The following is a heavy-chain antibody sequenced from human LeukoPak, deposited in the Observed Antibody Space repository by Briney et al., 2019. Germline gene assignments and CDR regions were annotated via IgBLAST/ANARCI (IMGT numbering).Heavy chain of an antibody. V-gene: IGHV4-59*01. CDR2: IYYSGST. J-gene: IGHJ3*02. D-gene: IGHD2-21*02. CDR1: GGSISSYY. Sequence: PSETLSFTCTVSGGSISSYYWSWIRQPPGKGLEWIGYIYYSGSTNYNPSLKSRVTMSVDTSKNQFSLKLSSVTAADTAVYYCARAGYCGGDCYSDGAFDIWGQGTMVTVSS. CDR3: ARAGYCGGDCYSDGAFDI.